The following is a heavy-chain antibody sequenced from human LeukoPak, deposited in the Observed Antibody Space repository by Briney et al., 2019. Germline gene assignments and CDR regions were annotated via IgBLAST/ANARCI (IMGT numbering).Heavy chain of an antibody. J-gene: IGHJ4*02. Sequence: SETLSLTCTVSGAPISNYYWSWIRQPAGKGLEWIGRVYTGGSTNYNPSFRRRVTISVDKSRNQFFLNLWSVTAADTAVYYCEGRDYWGQGTLVTVSS. CDR1: GAPISNYY. V-gene: IGHV4-4*07. CDR3: EGRDY. CDR2: VYTGGST. D-gene: IGHD3-10*01.